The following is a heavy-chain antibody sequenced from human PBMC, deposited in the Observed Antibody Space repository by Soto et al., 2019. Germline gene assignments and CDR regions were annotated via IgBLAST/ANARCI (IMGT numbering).Heavy chain of an antibody. J-gene: IGHJ5*02. CDR3: ARHLGYCGTSSCYPWFDP. V-gene: IGHV4-59*08. CDR2: IYYSGNT. Sequence: QVQLQESGPGLVKPSETLSLICTVSGGSISSYYWSWIRQSPGKGLEWIGYIYYSGNTNYNPSLKSRCTISVDTSKSQFSLKLSSVTAADTAVYYCARHLGYCGTSSCYPWFDPWGQGTLVTVSS. CDR1: GGSISSYY. D-gene: IGHD2-2*01.